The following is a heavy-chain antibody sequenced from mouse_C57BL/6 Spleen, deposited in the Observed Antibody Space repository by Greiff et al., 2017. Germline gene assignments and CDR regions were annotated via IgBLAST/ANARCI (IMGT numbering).Heavy chain of an antibody. CDR2: ISDGGSYT. J-gene: IGHJ3*01. Sequence: EVQGVESGGGLVKPGGSLKLSCAASGFTFSSYAMSWVRQTPEKRLEWVATISDGGSYTYYPDNVKGRFTISRDNAKNNLYLQMGHLKSEDTAMYYCARELGFAYWGQGTLVTVSA. V-gene: IGHV5-4*01. CDR1: GFTFSSYA. CDR3: ARELGFAY. D-gene: IGHD4-1*01.